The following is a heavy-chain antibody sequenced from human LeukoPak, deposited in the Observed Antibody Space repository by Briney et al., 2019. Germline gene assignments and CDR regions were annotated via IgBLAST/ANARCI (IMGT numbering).Heavy chain of an antibody. CDR1: GGSISSGGYS. CDR2: IYHSGST. J-gene: IGHJ4*02. V-gene: IGHV4-30-2*01. CDR3: ARSDIWGSYRFLDY. Sequence: PSQTLSLTCAVSGGSISSGGYSWSWIRQPPGKGLEWIGYIYHSGSTYYNPSLKSRVTISVDRSKNQFSLKLSSVTAADTAVYYCARSDIWGSYRFLDYWGQGTLVIVSS. D-gene: IGHD3-16*02.